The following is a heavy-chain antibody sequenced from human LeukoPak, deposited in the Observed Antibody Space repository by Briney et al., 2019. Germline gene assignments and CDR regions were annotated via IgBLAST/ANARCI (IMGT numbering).Heavy chain of an antibody. J-gene: IGHJ4*02. CDR2: ISSNGGST. CDR1: GFTFSSYA. V-gene: IGHV3-64*01. D-gene: IGHD3-10*01. Sequence: PGGSLRLSCAASGFTFSSYAMHWVPQPPGKGLEYVSAISSNGGSTYYANSVKGRFTISRDNSKNTLYLQMGSLRAEDMAVYYCARGGITKFDYWGQGTLVTVSS. CDR3: ARGGITKFDY.